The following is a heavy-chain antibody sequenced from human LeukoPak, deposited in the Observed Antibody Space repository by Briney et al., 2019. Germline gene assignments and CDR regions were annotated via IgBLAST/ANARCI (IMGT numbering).Heavy chain of an antibody. Sequence: GGSPRLSCAASGFTFSSYAMHWVRQAPGKGLEWVAVISYDGSNKYYADSVKGRFTISRDNSKNTLYLQMNSLRAEDTAVYYCARAARYYSDAFDIWGQGTMVTVSS. CDR2: ISYDGSNK. V-gene: IGHV3-30-3*01. D-gene: IGHD3-9*01. CDR1: GFTFSSYA. CDR3: ARAARYYSDAFDI. J-gene: IGHJ3*02.